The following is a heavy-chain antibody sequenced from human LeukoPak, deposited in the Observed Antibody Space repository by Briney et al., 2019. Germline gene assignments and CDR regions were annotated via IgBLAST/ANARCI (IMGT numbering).Heavy chain of an antibody. V-gene: IGHV4-59*08. CDR1: GGSISSYY. CDR2: IYYSGST. D-gene: IGHD3-22*01. J-gene: IGHJ2*01. CDR3: ARALYYYDSSGGTWYFDL. Sequence: SETLSLTCTVSGGSISSYYWSWVRQPPGKGLEWIGYIYYSGSTNYNPSLKSRVTISVDKSKKKFFLKLTSVTAADTAVYYCARALYYYDSSGGTWYFDLWGRGTLVTVSS.